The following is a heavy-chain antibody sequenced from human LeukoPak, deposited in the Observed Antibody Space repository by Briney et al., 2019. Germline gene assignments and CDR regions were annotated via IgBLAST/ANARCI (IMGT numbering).Heavy chain of an antibody. D-gene: IGHD3-22*01. CDR3: ARGIVVVNYYYYYGMDV. J-gene: IGHJ6*02. CDR2: IYYSGST. CDR1: GGSISSGDYY. V-gene: IGHV4-30-4*02. Sequence: SETLSLTCTVSGGSISSGDYYWSWIRQPPGKGLEWIGYIYYSGSTYYNPSLKSRVTISVDTSKNQFSLKLSSVTAADTAVYYCARGIVVVNYYYYYGMDVWGQGTTVTVSS.